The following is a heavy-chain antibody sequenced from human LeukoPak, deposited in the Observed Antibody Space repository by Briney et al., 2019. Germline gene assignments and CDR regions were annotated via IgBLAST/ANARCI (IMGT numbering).Heavy chain of an antibody. D-gene: IGHD2-21*01. CDR3: ARRAYSVPYAFEI. CDR1: GGSISSSSYY. J-gene: IGHJ3*02. V-gene: IGHV4-39*01. Sequence: NPSETLSLTCTVSGGSISSSSYYWGWIRQPPGKGLEWIGSIYYSGSTYYNPSLKSRVTISVDTSKNQFSLKLSSVTAADTAVYYCARRAYSVPYAFEIWGQGTMVTVS. CDR2: IYYSGST.